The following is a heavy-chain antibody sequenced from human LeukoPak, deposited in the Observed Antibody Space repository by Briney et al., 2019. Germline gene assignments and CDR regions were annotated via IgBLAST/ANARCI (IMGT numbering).Heavy chain of an antibody. D-gene: IGHD5-18*01. Sequence: SETLSLTCAVYGGSFSGYYWSWIRQPPGKGLEWIGEINHSGSTNYNPSLKSRVTISVDTSKNQFSLKLSSVTAAGTAVYYCARAAHSYGVAYWGQGTLVTVSS. V-gene: IGHV4-34*01. CDR2: INHSGST. J-gene: IGHJ4*02. CDR1: GGSFSGYY. CDR3: ARAAHSYGVAY.